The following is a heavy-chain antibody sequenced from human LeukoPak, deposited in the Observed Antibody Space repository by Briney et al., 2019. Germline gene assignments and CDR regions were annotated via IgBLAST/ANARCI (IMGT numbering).Heavy chain of an antibody. CDR1: GYTFSSYY. J-gene: IGHJ4*02. CDR3: ARDDGNDSSGYSLDY. V-gene: IGHV1-46*01. CDR2: INPSGGST. Sequence: GTSVKVSCKASGYTFSSYYMHWVRQAPGQGLEWMGIINPSGGSTNYAQKFQGRVTLTRDTSTSTVYMELSSLRSEDTAVYYCARDDGNDSSGYSLDYWGQGTLVTVSS. D-gene: IGHD3-22*01.